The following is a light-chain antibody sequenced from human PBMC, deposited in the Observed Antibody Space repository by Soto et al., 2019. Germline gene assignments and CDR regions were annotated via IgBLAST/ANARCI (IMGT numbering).Light chain of an antibody. J-gene: IGKJ1*01. V-gene: IGKV3-15*01. Sequence: EIVMTQSPATLSVSPGERATLSCRASQSVGSNLAWYQQKPGQAPRLLIYGASSRATGIPARFSGRGSGTEFTLTISSLQSQDFAIYFFQQYNNWPPDRTFGQGTKVEIK. CDR2: GAS. CDR1: QSVGSN. CDR3: QQYNNWPPDRT.